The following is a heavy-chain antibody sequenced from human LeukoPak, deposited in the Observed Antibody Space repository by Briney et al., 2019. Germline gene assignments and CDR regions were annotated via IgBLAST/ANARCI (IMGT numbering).Heavy chain of an antibody. Sequence: SETLSLTCTVSGGSISSSSYYWGWIRQPPGKGLEWIGSIYYSGSTNYNPSLKSRVTISVDTSKNQFSLKLSSVTAADTAVYYCARDGAAGRGFDYWGQGTLVTVSS. V-gene: IGHV4-39*07. CDR2: IYYSGST. D-gene: IGHD6-13*01. CDR1: GGSISSSSYY. CDR3: ARDGAAGRGFDY. J-gene: IGHJ4*02.